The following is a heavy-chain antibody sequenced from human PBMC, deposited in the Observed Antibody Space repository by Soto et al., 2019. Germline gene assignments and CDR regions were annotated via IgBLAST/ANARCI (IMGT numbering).Heavy chain of an antibody. CDR2: ISGSGGST. CDR3: AKEKISTSRCIWFGR. J-gene: IGHJ5*02. V-gene: IGHV3-23*01. Sequence: FCLKRGKGLEWVSAISGSGGSTYYADSVKGRFTISRDNSKNTLYLQMNSLRAEDTAVYYCAKEKISTSRCIWFGRWGEGT. D-gene: IGHD2-2*01.